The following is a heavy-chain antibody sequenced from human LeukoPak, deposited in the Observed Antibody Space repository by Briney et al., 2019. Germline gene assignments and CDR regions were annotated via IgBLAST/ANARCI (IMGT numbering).Heavy chain of an antibody. CDR2: INPSGGST. CDR1: GYTFTSYY. D-gene: IGHD2-15*01. J-gene: IGHJ5*02. Sequence: ASVKVSCKASGYTFTSYYMHWVRQAPGQGLEWMGIINPSGGSTSYAQKFQGRVTMTTDTSTSTAYMELRSLRSDDTAVYYCARGRGYCSGGSCYSDRLWFDPWGQGTLVTVSS. V-gene: IGHV1-46*01. CDR3: ARGRGYCSGGSCYSDRLWFDP.